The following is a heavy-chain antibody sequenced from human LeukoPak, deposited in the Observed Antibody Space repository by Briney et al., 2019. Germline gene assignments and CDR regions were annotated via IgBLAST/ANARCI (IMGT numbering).Heavy chain of an antibody. D-gene: IGHD1-26*01. J-gene: IGHJ3*02. CDR3: ARSSYGAFDI. CDR1: GFTFSSDE. V-gene: IGHV3-7*05. Sequence: QPGGSLRLSCAASGFTFSSDEMNWVRQAPGKGLEWVADIKQDGSEKYFADSVKGRFTISRDNAKNSLYLQMNSLRPEDTAVYYCARSSYGAFDIWGQGTMVAVSS. CDR2: IKQDGSEK.